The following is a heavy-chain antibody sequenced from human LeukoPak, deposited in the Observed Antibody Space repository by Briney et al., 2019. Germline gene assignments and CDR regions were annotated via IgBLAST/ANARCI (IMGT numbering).Heavy chain of an antibody. V-gene: IGHV3-21*04. CDR2: ISSSTNYI. Sequence: GGSLRLSCAVSGFTFSSYSMNWVRQAPGKGLEWVSSISSSTNYIYYADSVKGRFTISRDNSKNTLYLQMNSLRAEDTAVYYCVKAEDIVVVPAAQFDYWGQGTLVTVSS. J-gene: IGHJ4*02. CDR3: VKAEDIVVVPAAQFDY. D-gene: IGHD2-2*01. CDR1: GFTFSSYS.